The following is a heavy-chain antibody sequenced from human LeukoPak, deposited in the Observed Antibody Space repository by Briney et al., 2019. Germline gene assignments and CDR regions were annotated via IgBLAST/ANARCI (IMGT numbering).Heavy chain of an antibody. D-gene: IGHD6-13*01. CDR2: INPSDGSP. V-gene: IGHV1-46*01. J-gene: IGHJ6*02. Sequence: ASVKVSCKASGYTFTNYYMHWVRQAPGQGLQWMGIINPSDGSPSYAQRFQGRVTMTRDTSTSTVYMELSSLRSEDTAVYYCARDVRSSRWYYHGMDVWGQGTTVTVSS. CDR3: ARDVRSSRWYYHGMDV. CDR1: GYTFTNYY.